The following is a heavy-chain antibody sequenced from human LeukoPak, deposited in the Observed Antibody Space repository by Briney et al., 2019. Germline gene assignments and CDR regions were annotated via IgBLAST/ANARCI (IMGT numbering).Heavy chain of an antibody. V-gene: IGHV3-23*01. J-gene: IGHJ4*02. Sequence: GGSLRLSCAASGLTFSRYAMNWVRQAPGKGLEWVSSISSSGANTYYTDSVKGRFTISRDNSKNTLYLQMNSLRAEDTAVYYCAKPPYFDNRGYKYYFDYWGQGTLVTVPS. CDR1: GLTFSRYA. D-gene: IGHD3-22*01. CDR3: AKPPYFDNRGYKYYFDY. CDR2: ISSSGANT.